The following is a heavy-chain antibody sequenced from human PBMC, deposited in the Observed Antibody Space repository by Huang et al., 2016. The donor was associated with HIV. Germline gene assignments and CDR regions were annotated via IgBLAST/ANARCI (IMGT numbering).Heavy chain of an antibody. CDR2: VSSDGSIK. D-gene: IGHD3-22*01. CDR1: GFTFRNYG. Sequence: QVQLVESGGDVVQPGRSLRLSCAASGFTFRNYGMHWVRQAQGKGLEWVEVVSSDGSIKHYGDSVKGRFTISRDNSKNTLSLQMDSLTVEDTAVYYCAKELRTTYYYSYFDSWGQGTLVTVSS. V-gene: IGHV3-30*18. CDR3: AKELRTTYYYSYFDS. J-gene: IGHJ4*02.